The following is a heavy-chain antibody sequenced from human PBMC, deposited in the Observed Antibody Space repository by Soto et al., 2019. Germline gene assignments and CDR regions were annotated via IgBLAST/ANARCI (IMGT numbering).Heavy chain of an antibody. V-gene: IGHV3-21*01. Sequence: PGGSLRLSCEGSGFTFRSFTMNWVRQAPGKGLEWVSTISSNSAYIYYTDALRGRFTISRDNAKNSLHLQMNSLRAEDTAVYYCTRDASRDSSARGWFDPWGPGTLVTVSS. D-gene: IGHD6-13*01. CDR1: GFTFRSFT. CDR2: ISSNSAYI. J-gene: IGHJ5*02. CDR3: TRDASRDSSARGWFDP.